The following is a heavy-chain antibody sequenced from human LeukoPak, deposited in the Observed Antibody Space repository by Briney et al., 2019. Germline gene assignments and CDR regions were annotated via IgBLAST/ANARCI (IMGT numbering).Heavy chain of an antibody. CDR3: ARDSLDQQLFNQGWFDP. J-gene: IGHJ5*02. V-gene: IGHV4-39*07. CDR1: GGSVTGSSFY. Sequence: SETLFLTCTLSGGSVTGSSFYWAWIRQPPGKGLECIGTINYSGITYYNSPLKSRVTISVDTSKNQFSLKLNSVTAADTAVYYCARDSLDQQLFNQGWFDPWGQGTLVTVSS. D-gene: IGHD6-13*01. CDR2: INYSGIT.